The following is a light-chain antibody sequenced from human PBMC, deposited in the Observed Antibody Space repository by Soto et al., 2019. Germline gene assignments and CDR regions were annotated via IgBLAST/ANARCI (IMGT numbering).Light chain of an antibody. V-gene: IGKV1-9*01. CDR3: QQYESLPYT. CDR1: QGISSY. J-gene: IGKJ2*01. Sequence: IQLTQSPSSLSASVGDRVTITCRASQGISSYLAWYQQKPGKAPKLLIYAASTLQSGVPSRFSGSGSGTDFTLTISGLQPEDVATYYCQQYESLPYTFGQGTK. CDR2: AAS.